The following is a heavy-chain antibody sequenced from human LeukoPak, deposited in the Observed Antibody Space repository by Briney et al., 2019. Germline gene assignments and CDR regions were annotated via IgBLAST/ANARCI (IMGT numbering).Heavy chain of an antibody. J-gene: IGHJ6*03. CDR2: IHSDGRTT. V-gene: IGHV3-74*01. CDR3: VRDHYYSMDV. Sequence: PGGSLRLSCAASGFTFNTYTMNWVRQVPGKGLVWASRIHSDGRTTIYADSVKGRFTISRDNAKNTLYLQMNSLRADDTAIYYCVRDHYYSMDVWGKGTTVTISS. CDR1: GFTFNTYT.